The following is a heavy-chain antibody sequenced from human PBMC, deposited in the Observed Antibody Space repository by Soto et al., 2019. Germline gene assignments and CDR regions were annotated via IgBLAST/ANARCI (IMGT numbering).Heavy chain of an antibody. D-gene: IGHD3-10*01. V-gene: IGHV3-30-3*01. Sequence: QVQLVESGGGVVQPGRSLRLSCAASGFTFRSYAMHWVRQAPGKGLEWVAVISYDGSNKYYADSVKGRFTISRDNSKNTLYLQMNSLRAEDTAVYYCARGAVDVLLWFGELLGADYWGQGTLVTVSS. CDR1: GFTFRSYA. J-gene: IGHJ4*02. CDR3: ARGAVDVLLWFGELLGADY. CDR2: ISYDGSNK.